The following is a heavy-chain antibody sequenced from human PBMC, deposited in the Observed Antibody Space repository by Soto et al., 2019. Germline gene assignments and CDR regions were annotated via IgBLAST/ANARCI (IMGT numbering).Heavy chain of an antibody. Sequence: EVQLLESGGGLVQPGGSLRLSCAASGFTFSTYAMNWVRQAPGKGLEGVAAITASGIAAWYADSVKGRFTISRDNSINALYLHMNSLRTEDTAVYYCAHPRGYGVFDAIDIWGQGTMVTFSS. J-gene: IGHJ3*02. D-gene: IGHD4-17*01. CDR1: GFTFSTYA. CDR3: AHPRGYGVFDAIDI. CDR2: ITASGIAA. V-gene: IGHV3-23*01.